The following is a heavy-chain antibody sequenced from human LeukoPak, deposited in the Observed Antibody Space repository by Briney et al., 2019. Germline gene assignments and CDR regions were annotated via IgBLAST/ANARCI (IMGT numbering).Heavy chain of an antibody. CDR2: INPNSGGT. Sequence: APVKVSCKASGYTFTGYYMHWVRQAPGQGLEWMGWINPNSGGTNYAQKFQGRVTMTRDTSISTAYMELSRLRSDDTAVYYCARDPEWELSSFDYWGQGTLVTVSS. V-gene: IGHV1-2*02. CDR1: GYTFTGYY. CDR3: ARDPEWELSSFDY. D-gene: IGHD1-26*01. J-gene: IGHJ4*02.